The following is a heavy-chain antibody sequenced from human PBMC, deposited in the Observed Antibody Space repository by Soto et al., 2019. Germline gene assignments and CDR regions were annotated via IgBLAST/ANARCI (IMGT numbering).Heavy chain of an antibody. CDR2: IIPIFGTA. V-gene: IGHV1-69*01. D-gene: IGHD2-15*01. J-gene: IGHJ6*04. CDR1: GGTFSSYA. CDR3: AGCGHGTCVRCCYYYCIDV. Sequence: QVQLVQSGAEVKKPGSSVKVSCKASGGTFSSYAISWVRQAPGQGLEWMGGIIPIFGTANYAQKFQGRVTFTAEESTTTAYMGLRRLRSGVMAVYYCAGCGHGTCVRCCYYYCIDVWGKGTTVTVSS.